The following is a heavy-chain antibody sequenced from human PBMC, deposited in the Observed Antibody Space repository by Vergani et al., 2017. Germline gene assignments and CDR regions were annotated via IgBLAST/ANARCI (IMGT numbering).Heavy chain of an antibody. V-gene: IGHV4-61*02. CDR3: ARSRPYCTSGSCPAI. D-gene: IGHD2-15*01. CDR2: IHTGGST. CDR1: GESIRSGSHY. Sequence: QVKLQESGPGLLKPSQTLSLTCTVSGESIRSGSHYCSWIRQPAGKGPEWSGHIHTGGSTDLNPSFKSPVSISVDTSTSQFSLKLTSVTVADTAVYYCARSRPYCTSGSCPAIWGQGTLVTVSS. J-gene: IGHJ4*02.